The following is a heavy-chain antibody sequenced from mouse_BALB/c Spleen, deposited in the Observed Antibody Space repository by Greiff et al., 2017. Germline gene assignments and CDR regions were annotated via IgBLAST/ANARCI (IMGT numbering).Heavy chain of an antibody. Sequence: VQLQQSGPELVKPGASVKISCKASGYAFSSSWMNWVKQRPGQGLEWIGRIYPGDGDTNYNGKFKGKATLTADKSSSTAYMQLSSLTSVDSAVYFCARMGGNYWGQGTTLTVSS. CDR3: ARMGGNY. V-gene: IGHV1-82*01. CDR2: IYPGDGDT. J-gene: IGHJ2*01. CDR1: GYAFSSSW.